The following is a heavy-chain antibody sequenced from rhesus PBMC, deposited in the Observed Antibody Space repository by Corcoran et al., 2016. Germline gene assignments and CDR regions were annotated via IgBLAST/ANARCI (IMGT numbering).Heavy chain of an antibody. J-gene: IGHJ2*01. V-gene: IGHV4-65*01. Sequence: QVQLQESGPGLVKPSETLSLTCAVSGGSVSSSNWWSWIRQPPGKGLGWIGYISGRRGSTYYSPSLESRVTISTDTSKNQFSLKLGSVTAADTAVYYCARGATSDWYFDLWGPGTPITISS. CDR1: GGSVSSSNW. CDR3: ARGATSDWYFDL. D-gene: IGHD1-44*02. CDR2: ISGRRGST.